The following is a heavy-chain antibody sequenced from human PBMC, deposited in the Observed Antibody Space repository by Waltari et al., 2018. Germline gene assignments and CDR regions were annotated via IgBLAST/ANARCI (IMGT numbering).Heavy chain of an antibody. V-gene: IGHV3-21*01. J-gene: IGHJ3*02. CDR2: ISSSSSYI. CDR1: GFPFSSYS. D-gene: IGHD3-3*01. Sequence: EVQLVEAGGGLVKPGGSLRLSCASSGFPFSSYSMTWVRQAPGKGLEWVSSISSSSSYIYYADSVKGRFTISRDNAKNSLYLQMNSLRAEDTAVYYCARDLSEWAFDIWGQGTMVTVSS. CDR3: ARDLSEWAFDI.